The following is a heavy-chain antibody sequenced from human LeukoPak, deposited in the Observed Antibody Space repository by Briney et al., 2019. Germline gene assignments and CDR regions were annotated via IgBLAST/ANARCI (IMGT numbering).Heavy chain of an antibody. CDR3: ARAPVTTYFDY. CDR2: ISSSSSYI. D-gene: IGHD4-17*01. J-gene: IGHJ4*02. CDR1: GFTFSSYS. Sequence: GGSLRLSCAASGFTFSSYSMTWVRQAPGKGLEWVSSISSSSSYIYYADSVKGRFTISRDNAKNSLYLQMNSLRAEDTAVYYCARAPVTTYFDYWGQGTLVTVSS. V-gene: IGHV3-21*01.